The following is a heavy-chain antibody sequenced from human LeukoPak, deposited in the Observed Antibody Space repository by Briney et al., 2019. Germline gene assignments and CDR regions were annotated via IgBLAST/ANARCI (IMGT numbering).Heavy chain of an antibody. D-gene: IGHD3-3*01. Sequence: SETLSLTCAVYGGSFSGYYWSWIRQPPGKGLEWIGYIYYSGSTNYNPSLKSRVTISVDTSKNQFSLKLSSVTAADTAVYYCARDHYDFWSGSYYYYMDVWGKGTTVTVSS. CDR3: ARDHYDFWSGSYYYYMDV. V-gene: IGHV4-59*01. J-gene: IGHJ6*03. CDR1: GGSFSGYY. CDR2: IYYSGST.